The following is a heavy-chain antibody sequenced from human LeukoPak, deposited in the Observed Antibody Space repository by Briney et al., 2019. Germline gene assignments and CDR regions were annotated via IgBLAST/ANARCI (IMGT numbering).Heavy chain of an antibody. V-gene: IGHV5-51*01. CDR3: ARQARDSSGYYPFDY. J-gene: IGHJ4*02. Sequence: PGESLKISCKGSGYRFTSYWIGWVRQMPGKGLEWMGIIYPGDSDTIYSPSFQGQVTISADKSISTAYLQWSSLKASDTAMYYCARQARDSSGYYPFDYWGQGALVTVSS. CDR1: GYRFTSYW. D-gene: IGHD3-22*01. CDR2: IYPGDSDT.